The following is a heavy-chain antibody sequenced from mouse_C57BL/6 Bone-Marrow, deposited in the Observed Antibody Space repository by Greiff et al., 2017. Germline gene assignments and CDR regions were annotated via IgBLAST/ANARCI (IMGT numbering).Heavy chain of an antibody. J-gene: IGHJ4*01. D-gene: IGHD2-5*01. CDR2: IHPNSGST. Sequence: VKLQQPGAELVKPGASVKLSCKASGYTFTSYWMHWVKQRPGQGLEWIGMIHPNSGSTNYNEKFKSKATLTVDKSSSTAYMQLSSLTSEDSAVYYCARSGSNYYMYYWGQGTSVTVSS. V-gene: IGHV1-64*01. CDR1: GYTFTSYW. CDR3: ARSGSNYYMYY.